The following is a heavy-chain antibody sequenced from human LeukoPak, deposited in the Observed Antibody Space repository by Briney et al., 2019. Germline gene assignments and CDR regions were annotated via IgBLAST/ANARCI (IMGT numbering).Heavy chain of an antibody. CDR3: ARYSSGWKHWYFDL. CDR2: IYTSGST. Sequence: SETLSLTCTVSGGSISSYYWSWIRQPAGKGLEWTGRIYTSGSTNYNPSLRSRVTMSVDTSKNQFSLKLSSVTAADTAVYYCARYSSGWKHWYFDLWGRGTLVTVSS. J-gene: IGHJ2*01. V-gene: IGHV4-4*07. D-gene: IGHD6-19*01. CDR1: GGSISSYY.